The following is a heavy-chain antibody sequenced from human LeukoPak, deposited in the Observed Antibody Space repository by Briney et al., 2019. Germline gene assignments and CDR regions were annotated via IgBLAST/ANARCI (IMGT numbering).Heavy chain of an antibody. CDR2: INHSGST. D-gene: IGHD6-19*01. CDR3: ARRGRRRQWLAVIDY. J-gene: IGHJ4*02. V-gene: IGHV4-34*01. Sequence: SETLSLTCAVYGGSFSGYYWSWIRHPPGKGLEWIGEINHSGSTNYNPSLKSRVTISVDTSENQFSLRLSSVTAADTAVYYCARRGRRRQWLAVIDYWGQGTLVTVSS. CDR1: GGSFSGYY.